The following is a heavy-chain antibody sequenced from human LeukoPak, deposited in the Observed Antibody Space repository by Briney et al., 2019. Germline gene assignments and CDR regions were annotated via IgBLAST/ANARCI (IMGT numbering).Heavy chain of an antibody. Sequence: SETLSLTCTVSGGSISSYYWSWIRQPPGKGLEWIGYIYTRGSTSYNPSLKSRVTISVDTSKNQFSLKLSSVTAADTAVYYCARAGVATYYYYGMDVWGQGTTVTVSS. CDR1: GGSISSYY. D-gene: IGHD5-12*01. V-gene: IGHV4-4*09. CDR3: ARAGVATYYYYGMDV. CDR2: IYTRGST. J-gene: IGHJ6*02.